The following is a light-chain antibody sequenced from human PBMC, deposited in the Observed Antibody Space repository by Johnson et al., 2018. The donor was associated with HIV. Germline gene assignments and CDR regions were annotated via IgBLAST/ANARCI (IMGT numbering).Light chain of an antibody. V-gene: IGLV1-51*02. Sequence: QPVLTQPPSVSAAPGQRVNISCSGHSSNIENYFVSWYQQLPGAAPRLLIYEDYKRPSGIPDRFSGSKYGASATLGITGLPTGDEADYYCGVWDASLSPHYVFGTGTTITVL. CDR1: SSNIENYF. CDR3: GVWDASLSPHYV. CDR2: EDY. J-gene: IGLJ1*01.